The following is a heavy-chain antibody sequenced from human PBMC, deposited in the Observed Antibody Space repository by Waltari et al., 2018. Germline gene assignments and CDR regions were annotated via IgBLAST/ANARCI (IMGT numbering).Heavy chain of an antibody. CDR3: ARVGDYHGSGRFGLDV. CDR1: GGSFSGYF. CDR2: INRDGTA. D-gene: IGHD3-10*01. V-gene: IGHV4-34*01. Sequence: QAQLHQWGAGLLKPSATLSLTCAVPGGSFSGYFWSWIRQSPGKGLEWIGEINRDGTANYNPSLKSRVGMSVDTIKSQISLSLSSVTAADAAVYYCARVGDYHGSGRFGLDVWGRGTRVTVSS. J-gene: IGHJ6*02.